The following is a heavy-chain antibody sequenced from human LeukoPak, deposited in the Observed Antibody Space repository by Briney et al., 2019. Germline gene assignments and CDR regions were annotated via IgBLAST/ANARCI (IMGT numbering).Heavy chain of an antibody. D-gene: IGHD3-3*01. J-gene: IGHJ3*02. CDR1: GYTFTDYY. CDR2: VDPEDGET. Sequence: ASVKVSCKASGYTFTDYYMHWVQQAPGKGLEWMGRVDPEDGETIYAEKFQGRVTMTEDTSTDTAYMELSSLRSEDTAVYYCARGSGRITIFGVVTWGAFDIWGQGTMVTVSS. CDR3: ARGSGRITIFGVVTWGAFDI. V-gene: IGHV1-69-2*01.